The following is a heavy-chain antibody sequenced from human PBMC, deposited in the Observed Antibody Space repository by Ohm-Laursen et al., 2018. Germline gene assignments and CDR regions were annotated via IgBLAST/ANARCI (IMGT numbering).Heavy chain of an antibody. CDR2: IYYSGST. CDR1: GGSISSYY. D-gene: IGHD3-10*01. Sequence: SETLSLTCTVSGGSISSYYWSWIRQPPGKGLEWIGYIYYSGSTNYNPSLKSRVTISVDTSKNQFSLKLSSVTAADTAVYYCARDRPRGLGGYFDYWGQGTLVTVSS. CDR3: ARDRPRGLGGYFDY. J-gene: IGHJ4*02. V-gene: IGHV4-59*01.